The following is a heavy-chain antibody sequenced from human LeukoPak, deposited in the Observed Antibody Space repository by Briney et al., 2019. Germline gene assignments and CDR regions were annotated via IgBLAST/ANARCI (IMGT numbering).Heavy chain of an antibody. CDR2: ITASGGNT. V-gene: IGHV3-23*01. D-gene: IGHD5-18*01. CDR3: AKGNGYSYGRYYFDY. CDR1: GFTFSSYA. Sequence: PGGSLRLSCAASGFTFSSYAMGWVRQAPGRGLEWVSAITASGGNTYYADTVKGRFTISRDNSKNTVYLQVNSLRAEDTAVYYCAKGNGYSYGRYYFDYWGQGTLVTVSS. J-gene: IGHJ4*02.